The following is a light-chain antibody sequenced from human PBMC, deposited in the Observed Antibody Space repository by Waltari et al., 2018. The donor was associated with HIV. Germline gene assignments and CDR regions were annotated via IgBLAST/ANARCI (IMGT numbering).Light chain of an antibody. CDR2: EKY. J-gene: IGLJ1*01. CDR1: RSNIGNNY. CDR3: GTWMSTVGVYV. V-gene: IGLV1-51*01. Sequence: QSVLTQPPSVSAAPRQKVTISCSGNRSNIGNNYVSWYQQLPRATPNLLIYEKYKRAPGLRGRFSGAKSGTTAILDITGLKTGDRDEFYSGTWMSTVGVYVCESGTKVTVL.